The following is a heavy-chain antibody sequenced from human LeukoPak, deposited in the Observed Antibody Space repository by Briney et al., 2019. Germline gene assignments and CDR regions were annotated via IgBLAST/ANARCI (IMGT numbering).Heavy chain of an antibody. Sequence: SETLSLTCTVSRVSISAYQWSWVRQSPDKGLEWIGCINTKGETSYNPSLKSRVTTSVDISKSQFSLRLTSVTAADRAVYYCATSNDAKIAPFDHWGQGAPVTVSS. CDR1: RVSISAYQ. J-gene: IGHJ4*02. CDR3: ATSNDAKIAPFDH. V-gene: IGHV4-4*09. D-gene: IGHD2-21*01. CDR2: INTKGET.